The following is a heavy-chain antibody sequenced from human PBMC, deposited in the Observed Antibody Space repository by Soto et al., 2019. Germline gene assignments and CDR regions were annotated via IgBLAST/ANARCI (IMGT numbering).Heavy chain of an antibody. CDR2: ISAYNGDT. J-gene: IGHJ4*02. CDR1: GYTFRSYG. D-gene: IGHD3-22*01. CDR3: ARDWSRYYDNSGLSWFY. V-gene: IGHV1-18*04. Sequence: QIQLVQSGGEVKKPGASVQVSCKASGYTFRSYGISWVRQAPGQGLEWVGWISAYNGDTHYAPKFQDRITLTTETSTDTAYMELRSLRLDDTAVYYCARDWSRYYDNSGLSWFYWGQGSLVTVSS.